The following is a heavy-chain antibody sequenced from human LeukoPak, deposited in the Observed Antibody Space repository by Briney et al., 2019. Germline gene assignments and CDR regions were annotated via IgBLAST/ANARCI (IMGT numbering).Heavy chain of an antibody. CDR2: IYHSEST. Sequence: SETLSLTCAVSGYSISSGYYWGWIRQPPGKGLEWIGSIYHSESTYYNPSLKSRVTISVDTSKNQFSLKLSSVTAADTAVYYCARHVSDYYDSSGLDAFDIWGQGTMVTVSS. V-gene: IGHV4-38-2*01. CDR1: GYSISSGYY. D-gene: IGHD3-22*01. CDR3: ARHVSDYYDSSGLDAFDI. J-gene: IGHJ3*02.